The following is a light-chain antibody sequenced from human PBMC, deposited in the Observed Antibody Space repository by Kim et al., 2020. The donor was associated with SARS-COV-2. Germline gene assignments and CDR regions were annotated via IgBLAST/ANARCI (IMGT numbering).Light chain of an antibody. CDR1: QTVSNN. CDR3: QQYNNWPWT. CDR2: YAS. V-gene: IGKV3-15*01. Sequence: EIVMTQSPATLSVSPGERATLSCRASQTVSNNLAWYQQKSGQPPRLLIYYASARATGIPGRFSGSGSGTEFIFTISSLQSEDSAVYYCQQYNNWPWTLGQGTKVDIK. J-gene: IGKJ1*01.